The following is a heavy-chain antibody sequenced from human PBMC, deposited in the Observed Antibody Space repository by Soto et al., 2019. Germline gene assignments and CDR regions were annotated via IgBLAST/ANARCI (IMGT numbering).Heavy chain of an antibody. Sequence: ASVKVSCKASGYTFTSYYMHWVRQAPGQGLEWMGIINPSGGSTSYAQKFQGRVTMTRDTSTSTVYMELSSLRSEDTAVYYCATTNAVYDFWSGYLRDYYYMDVWGKGTTVTVSS. D-gene: IGHD3-3*01. J-gene: IGHJ6*03. V-gene: IGHV1-46*03. CDR2: INPSGGST. CDR3: ATTNAVYDFWSGYLRDYYYMDV. CDR1: GYTFTSYY.